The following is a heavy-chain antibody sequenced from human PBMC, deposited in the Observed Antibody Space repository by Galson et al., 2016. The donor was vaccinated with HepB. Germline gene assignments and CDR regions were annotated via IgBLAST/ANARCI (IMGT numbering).Heavy chain of an antibody. D-gene: IGHD1-26*01. V-gene: IGHV4-39*01. Sequence: ETLSLTCTVSGGSIRGTSYCWGWIRQPPGKGLEWIGGIYYGGSTHYNSSLKSRVTMSIDTSNNQVYLKLSFVTAADTAMYYCARHESPGAVSSIFDLWGRGTLVTVSS. CDR3: ARHESPGAVSSIFDL. J-gene: IGHJ2*01. CDR1: GGSIRGTSYC. CDR2: IYYGGST.